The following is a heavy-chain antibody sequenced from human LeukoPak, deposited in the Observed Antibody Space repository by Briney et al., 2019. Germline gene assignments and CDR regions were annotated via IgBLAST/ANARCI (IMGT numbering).Heavy chain of an antibody. D-gene: IGHD4-11*01. CDR3: TTRLQHHFDY. J-gene: IGHJ4*02. Sequence: PGGSLRLSCATSGFTFSSYTMNWVRQTPGKGLQWVSTISDGSRNTHYADSVNGRFTISRDDFLNVVYLQMNSLTVEDTAVYYRTTRLQHHFDYWGQGTQVTVSS. V-gene: IGHV3-23*01. CDR2: ISDGSRNT. CDR1: GFTFSSYT.